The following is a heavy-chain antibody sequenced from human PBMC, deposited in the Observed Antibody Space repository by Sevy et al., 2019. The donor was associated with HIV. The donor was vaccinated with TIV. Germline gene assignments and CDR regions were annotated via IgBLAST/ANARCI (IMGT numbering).Heavy chain of an antibody. CDR2: ISNSGSII. J-gene: IGHJ1*01. CDR1: GFTFSSYE. CDR3: AREDGSRQYFQY. D-gene: IGHD6-13*01. Sequence: GGSLRLSCVISGFTFSSYEMNWVRQAPGKGLEWVSHISNSGSIIYYEDSVKGRFTISRDNAKNSLYLQMNSLRAEDTAVYYCAREDGSRQYFQYWGQCTLVTDSS. V-gene: IGHV3-48*03.